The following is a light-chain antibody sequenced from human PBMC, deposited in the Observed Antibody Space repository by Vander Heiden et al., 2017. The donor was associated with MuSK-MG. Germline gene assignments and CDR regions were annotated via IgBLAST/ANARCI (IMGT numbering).Light chain of an antibody. Sequence: QSVLTQPPSASGTPGQRVIISCSGSSSNIGRNNVNWYQHLPGRAPPLLIFNNLQRPSGVPDRFSASKSGTSASLDISGLQSEDETDYYCATWDDSLNGVVFGGGTKLTVL. CDR3: ATWDDSLNGVV. CDR1: SSNIGRNN. V-gene: IGLV1-44*01. CDR2: NNL. J-gene: IGLJ2*01.